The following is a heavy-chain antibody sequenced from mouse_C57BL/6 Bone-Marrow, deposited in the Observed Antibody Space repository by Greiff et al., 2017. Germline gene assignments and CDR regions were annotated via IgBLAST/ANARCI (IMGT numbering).Heavy chain of an antibody. Sequence: QVQLKQSGAELVRPGASVKLSCKASGYTFTDYYINWVKQRPGQGLEWIARIYPGSGNTYYNEKFKGQATLTAEKSSSTAYMQLSSLTSEDSAVYFCASGGGYGSSYRYWGQGTTLTVSS. V-gene: IGHV1-76*01. CDR2: IYPGSGNT. D-gene: IGHD1-1*01. J-gene: IGHJ2*01. CDR1: GYTFTDYY. CDR3: ASGGGYGSSYRY.